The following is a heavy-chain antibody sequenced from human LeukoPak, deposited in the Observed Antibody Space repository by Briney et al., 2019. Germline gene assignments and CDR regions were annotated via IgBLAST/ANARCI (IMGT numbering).Heavy chain of an antibody. V-gene: IGHV3-30*04. J-gene: IGHJ4*02. Sequence: PGRSLRLSCAASGFTFSSYAMHWVRQAPGKGLEWVAVISYGGSNKYYADSVKGRFTISRDNSKNTLYLQMNSLRAEDTAVYYCARDAPFVVPAALPSGFFDYWGQGTLVTVSS. CDR3: ARDAPFVVPAALPSGFFDY. CDR2: ISYGGSNK. D-gene: IGHD2-2*02. CDR1: GFTFSSYA.